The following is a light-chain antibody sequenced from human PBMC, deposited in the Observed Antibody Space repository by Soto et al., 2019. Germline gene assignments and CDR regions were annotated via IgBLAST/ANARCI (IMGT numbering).Light chain of an antibody. CDR3: QQYYSYPLT. Sequence: DIQMTQSPSTLSASLGDRVSITCLASQNINRWLAWYQQKSGKAPKLLIYDASTLQSRVPSRFSGSGSGTDFTLTISCLQSEDFATYYCQQYYSYPLTFGGGTKVDIK. CDR1: QNINRW. V-gene: IGKV1-5*01. CDR2: DAS. J-gene: IGKJ4*01.